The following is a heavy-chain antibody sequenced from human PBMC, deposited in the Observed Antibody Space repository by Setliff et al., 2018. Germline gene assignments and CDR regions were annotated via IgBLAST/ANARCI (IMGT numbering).Heavy chain of an antibody. V-gene: IGHV4-39*07. CDR1: GDSVTSDSYY. Sequence: SETLSLTCIVTGDSVTSDSYYWGWVRQPPGKGLEWIANVYYSGSTYYSPSLKSRVTMSVDTSKNQFSLNLYSVTAADTAVYYCARTSSGRYFDLWGRGTLVTVSS. J-gene: IGHJ2*01. CDR3: ARTSSGRYFDL. CDR2: VYYSGST.